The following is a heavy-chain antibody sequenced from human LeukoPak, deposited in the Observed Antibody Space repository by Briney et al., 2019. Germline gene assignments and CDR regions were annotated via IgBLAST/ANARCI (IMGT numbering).Heavy chain of an antibody. V-gene: IGHV5-51*01. CDR1: GYTFTNFW. J-gene: IGHJ1*01. CDR3: ARGPYCSSTSCYSRYFQH. Sequence: LGESLKISCEGSGYTFTNFWIGWVRQMPGKGLEWMGIIYPGDSDTRYSPSFQGQVTISADKSISTAYLQWSSLKASDTALYYCARGPYCSSTSCYSRYFQHWGQGTLVTVSS. CDR2: IYPGDSDT. D-gene: IGHD2-2*02.